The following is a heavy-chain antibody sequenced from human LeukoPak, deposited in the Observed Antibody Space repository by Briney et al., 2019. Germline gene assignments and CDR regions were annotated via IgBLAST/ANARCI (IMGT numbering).Heavy chain of an antibody. V-gene: IGHV4-39*01. CDR1: GGSISSSSYY. D-gene: IGHD2-15*01. J-gene: IGHJ6*03. CDR3: ARSLISTPGAYYYMDV. Sequence: PSETLSLTCTVSGGSISSSSYYWGWIRQPPGKGLEWIGSIYYSGSTYYNPSLKSRVTISVDTSKNQFSLKLSSVTAADTAVYYCARSLISTPGAYYYMDVWGKGTTVTISS. CDR2: IYYSGST.